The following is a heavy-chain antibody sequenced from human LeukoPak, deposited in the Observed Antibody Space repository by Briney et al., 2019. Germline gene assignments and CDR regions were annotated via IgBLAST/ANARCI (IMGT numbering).Heavy chain of an antibody. D-gene: IGHD4-17*01. J-gene: IGHJ3*02. CDR3: ARHSTVTDGFDI. CDR1: GGSFSGFY. V-gene: IGHV4-34*01. Sequence: PSETLSLTCGVDGGSFSGFYWSWIRQPPGKGLEWIGEINHSGSTNYNPSLKSRVTISVDTSKDQFSLKLSSVTAADTAVYFCARHSTVTDGFDIWGQGTMVTVSS. CDR2: INHSGST.